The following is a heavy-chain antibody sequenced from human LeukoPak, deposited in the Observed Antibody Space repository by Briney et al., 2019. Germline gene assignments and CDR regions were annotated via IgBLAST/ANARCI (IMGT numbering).Heavy chain of an antibody. J-gene: IGHJ4*02. CDR1: GGSISSSSYY. CDR3: TRANGYGLINY. Sequence: PSETLSLTCTVSGGSISSSSYYWGWLRQPPGKGLEWIGSIYYSGSTYYNPSLKSRVTISVDTSKKQFTLNLFSVTAADTAMYYCTRANGYGLINYWGQGTLVTVSS. CDR2: IYYSGST. V-gene: IGHV4-39*06. D-gene: IGHD3-10*01.